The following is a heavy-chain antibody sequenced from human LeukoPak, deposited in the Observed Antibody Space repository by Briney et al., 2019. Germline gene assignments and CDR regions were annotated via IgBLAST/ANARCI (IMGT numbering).Heavy chain of an antibody. J-gene: IGHJ6*01. CDR3: ARHGGGSAAAGKIGYYYGMDV. D-gene: IGHD6-13*01. Sequence: SETLSLTCTVSGGSISSYYRSWIRQPPGKGLEWIGYIYYSGSTNYNPSLKSRVTISVDTSKNQFSLKLSSVTAADTAVYYCARHGGGSAAAGKIGYYYGMDVWGQGTTVTVSS. CDR2: IYYSGST. V-gene: IGHV4-59*08. CDR1: GGSISSYY.